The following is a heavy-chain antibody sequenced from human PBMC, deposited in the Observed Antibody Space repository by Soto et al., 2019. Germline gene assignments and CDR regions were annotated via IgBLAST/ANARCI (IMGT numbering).Heavy chain of an antibody. V-gene: IGHV3-23*01. CDR2: ISGSGGST. CDR3: AKVGHSPPFDY. J-gene: IGHJ4*02. Sequence: EVQLLESGGGLVQPGGSLRLSCAASGFTFSSYAMSWVRQAPGKGLEWVSAISGSGGSTYYADSVRGRFTISRDNSKKALYLQMNSLRAEDTAVYYCAKVGHSPPFDYWGQGTLVTVSS. D-gene: IGHD2-15*01. CDR1: GFTFSSYA.